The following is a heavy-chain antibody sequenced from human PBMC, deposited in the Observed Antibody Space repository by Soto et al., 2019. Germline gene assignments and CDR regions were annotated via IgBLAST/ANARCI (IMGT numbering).Heavy chain of an antibody. CDR3: ARGTTGPRYYYYHYMDV. CDR2: IFYSGST. D-gene: IGHD1-1*01. V-gene: IGHV4-59*01. Sequence: SETLSLTCTVSGGSITSYSWSWLRQPPGKGLEWVGSIFYSGSTNYNPSLESRVAISIDTSKNQVSLKLDSVAAADTAVYYCARGTTGPRYYYYHYMDVWGKGTTVTVSS. CDR1: GGSITSYS. J-gene: IGHJ6*03.